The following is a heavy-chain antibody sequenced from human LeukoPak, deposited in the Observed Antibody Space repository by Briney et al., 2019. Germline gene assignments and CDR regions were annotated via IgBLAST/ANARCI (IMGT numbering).Heavy chain of an antibody. CDR1: GFTFSSYG. J-gene: IGHJ4*02. Sequence: GGSLRLSCAASGFTFSSYGMSWVRQAPGKGLEWVSAISGSGGSTYYADSVKGRFTISRDNSKNTLYLQMNNLKTEDTAVYYCTTGWPFDYWGQGTLVTVSS. D-gene: IGHD6-13*01. CDR2: ISGSGGST. CDR3: TTGWPFDY. V-gene: IGHV3-23*01.